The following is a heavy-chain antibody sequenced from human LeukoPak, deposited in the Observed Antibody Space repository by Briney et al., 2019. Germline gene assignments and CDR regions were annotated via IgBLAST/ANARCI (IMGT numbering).Heavy chain of an antibody. CDR1: GYTFTSYD. J-gene: IGHJ3*02. Sequence: GASVKASCKASGYTFTSYDINWVRQATGQGLEWMGWMNPNSGNTGYAQKFQGRVTMTRNTSISTAYMELSSLRSEDTAVYYCARGLTGYYGGAFDIWGQGTMVTVSS. CDR2: MNPNSGNT. CDR3: ARGLTGYYGGAFDI. D-gene: IGHD3-9*01. V-gene: IGHV1-8*01.